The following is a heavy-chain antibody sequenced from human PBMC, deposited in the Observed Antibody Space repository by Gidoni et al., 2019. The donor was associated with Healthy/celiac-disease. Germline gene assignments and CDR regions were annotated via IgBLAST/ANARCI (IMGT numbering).Heavy chain of an antibody. J-gene: IGHJ6*02. CDR3: ARGGEQLVPHGMDV. Sequence: QVQLVQSGAEVKKPGSSVTVSCKASGGTFSSYASSWVRQAPGQGLEWMGGIIPIFGTANYAQKFQGRVTITADESTSTAYMELSSLRSEDTAVYYCARGGEQLVPHGMDVWGQGTTVTVSS. D-gene: IGHD6-6*01. V-gene: IGHV1-69*01. CDR1: GGTFSSYA. CDR2: IIPIFGTA.